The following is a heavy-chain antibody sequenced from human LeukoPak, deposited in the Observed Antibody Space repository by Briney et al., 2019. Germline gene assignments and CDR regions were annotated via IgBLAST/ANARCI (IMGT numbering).Heavy chain of an antibody. CDR3: ARELSGSSSRHFDY. J-gene: IGHJ4*02. CDR2: TNSDGSIT. D-gene: IGHD6-13*01. CDR1: GFTFSNYW. V-gene: IGHV3-74*01. Sequence: PGGSLRLSCAASGFTFSNYWMHWVRQAPGKGPVWVLRTNSDGSITTYADSVKGRFTISRDNAKNALHLQMNSLRAEDTALYYCARELSGSSSRHFDYWGQGTLVTVSS.